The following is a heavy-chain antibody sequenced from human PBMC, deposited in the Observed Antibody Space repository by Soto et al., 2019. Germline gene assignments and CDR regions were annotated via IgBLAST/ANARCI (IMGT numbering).Heavy chain of an antibody. J-gene: IGHJ5*02. CDR3: ARGGHIVVVTWWFDP. CDR2: INPNSGGT. Sequence: QVQLVQSGAEVKKPGASVKVSCKASGYTFTGYYMHWVRQAPGQGLEWMGWINPNSGGTNYAQKFQGWVTMTRDTSISTAYMELSRLRSDDTAVYYCARGGHIVVVTWWFDPWGQGTLVTVSS. D-gene: IGHD2-21*02. CDR1: GYTFTGYY. V-gene: IGHV1-2*04.